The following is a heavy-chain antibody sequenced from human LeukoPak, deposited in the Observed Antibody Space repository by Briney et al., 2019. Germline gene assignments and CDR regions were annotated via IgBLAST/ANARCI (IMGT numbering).Heavy chain of an antibody. CDR3: AIIASHLWSFLPDY. V-gene: IGHV4-30-2*01. J-gene: IGHJ4*02. CDR2: IYHSGST. Sequence: IPSETLSLTCTVSGGSISSGGYSWSWIRQPPGKGLEWIGYIYHSGSTYYNPSLKSRVTISVDRSKNQFSLKLSSVTAADTAVYYCAIIASHLWSFLPDYWGQGTLVTVSS. D-gene: IGHD2-21*01. CDR1: GGSISSGGYS.